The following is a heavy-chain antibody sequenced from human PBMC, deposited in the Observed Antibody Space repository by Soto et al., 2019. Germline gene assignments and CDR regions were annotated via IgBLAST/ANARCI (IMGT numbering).Heavy chain of an antibody. J-gene: IGHJ4*02. D-gene: IGHD3-3*01. Sequence: ASVKVSCKASGYTFTSYGMRWVRQAPGQGLEWMGWISAYNGNTNYAQKLQGRVTMTTDTSTSTAYMELRSLRSDDTAVYYCARGSFDFWSGYQYDYWGQGTLVTVSS. CDR1: GYTFTSYG. CDR3: ARGSFDFWSGYQYDY. V-gene: IGHV1-18*01. CDR2: ISAYNGNT.